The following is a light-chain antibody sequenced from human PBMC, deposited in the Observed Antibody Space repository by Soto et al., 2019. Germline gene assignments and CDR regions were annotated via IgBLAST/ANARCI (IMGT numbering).Light chain of an antibody. J-gene: IGKJ1*01. CDR2: GAS. Sequence: EIVLTQSPGTLSLSPGERATLSCRASQSISGSYLAWYQQKPGQAPRLLIYGASSRATGIPDRFSGSGSGTDCTLTISRLEPEDFAVYYCQQDGSSPRTFGQGTKVEIK. V-gene: IGKV3-20*01. CDR1: QSISGSY. CDR3: QQDGSSPRT.